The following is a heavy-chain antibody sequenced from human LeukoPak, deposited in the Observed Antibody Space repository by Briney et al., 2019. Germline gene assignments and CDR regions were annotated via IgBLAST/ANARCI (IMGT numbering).Heavy chain of an antibody. CDR3: ASYGSGRRFDP. D-gene: IGHD3-10*01. CDR2: IYYSGST. CDR1: GGSISSYY. V-gene: IGHV4-59*01. Sequence: SETLSLTCTVSGGSISSYYWSWIRQPPGKGLEWIGYIYYSGSTNYNPSLKSRVTISVDTSKNQFSLKLSSVTAAGTAVYYCASYGSGRRFDPWGQGTLVTVSS. J-gene: IGHJ5*02.